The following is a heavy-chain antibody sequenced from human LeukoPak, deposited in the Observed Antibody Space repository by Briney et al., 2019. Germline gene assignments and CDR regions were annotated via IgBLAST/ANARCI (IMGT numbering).Heavy chain of an antibody. CDR2: IYYSGST. V-gene: IGHV4-59*01. CDR1: GGSISSYY. D-gene: IGHD4-11*01. CDR3: ARGPYSNPSPLFDY. Sequence: SETLSLTCTVSGGSISSYYWSWIRQPPGKGLEWIGYIYYSGSTNYNPSLKSRVTISVDTSKNQFSLKLSSVTAADTAVYYCARGPYSNPSPLFDYWGQGTLVTVSS. J-gene: IGHJ4*02.